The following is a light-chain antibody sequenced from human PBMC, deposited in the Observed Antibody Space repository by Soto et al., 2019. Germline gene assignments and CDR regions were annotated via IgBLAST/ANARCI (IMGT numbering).Light chain of an antibody. CDR3: QQYGSSSWT. CDR2: DAS. V-gene: IGKV3-20*01. J-gene: IGKJ1*01. Sequence: EIVLTQSPATLSLSPGERATLSCRASQSISSSLAWYQQKPGQAPRLLIYDASNRATGIPDRFSGSGSGTDFTLTISRLEPEDFAVYYCQQYGSSSWTFGQGTKVDIK. CDR1: QSISSS.